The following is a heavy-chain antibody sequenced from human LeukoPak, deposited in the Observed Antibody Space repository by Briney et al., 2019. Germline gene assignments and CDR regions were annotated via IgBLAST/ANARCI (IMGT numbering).Heavy chain of an antibody. Sequence: VASVKVSCKASGYTFTSYGISWVRQAPGQGLEWMGWISAYNGNTNYVQKLQGRVTMTIDTSTSTVYMELRSLRSDDTAVYYCARDMISSSSYYYYYYMDVWGKGTTVTVSS. CDR2: ISAYNGNT. CDR3: ARDMISSSSYYYYYYMDV. J-gene: IGHJ6*03. CDR1: GYTFTSYG. D-gene: IGHD6-6*01. V-gene: IGHV1-18*01.